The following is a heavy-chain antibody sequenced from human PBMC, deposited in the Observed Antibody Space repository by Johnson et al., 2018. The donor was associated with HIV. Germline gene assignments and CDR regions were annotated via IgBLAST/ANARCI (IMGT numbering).Heavy chain of an antibody. D-gene: IGHD3-22*01. CDR1: GFTFSTYA. V-gene: IGHV3-30-3*01. CDR3: ATSGNYDDDAFDI. J-gene: IGHJ3*02. Sequence: QVQLVESGGGVVQPGRSLRVSCAASGFTFSTYAMHWVRQAPGKGLEWVAVISNDGSNKYYADSVKGRFTISRDNSKNTLYLQMNSLRAEDTAVYYCATSGNYDDDAFDIWGQGTMVTVSS. CDR2: ISNDGSNK.